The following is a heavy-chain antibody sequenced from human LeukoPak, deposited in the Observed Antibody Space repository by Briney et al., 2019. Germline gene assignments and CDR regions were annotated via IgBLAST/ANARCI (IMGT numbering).Heavy chain of an antibody. Sequence: PGGSLRLSCAASGFTFSSYWMSWVRQAPGKGLEWVANIKRDGSEKYYVDSVKGRFTISRDNAKNSLYLQMNSLRAEDTAVYYCARSAGDFWSGYFRGLWLDYWGQGTLVTVSS. D-gene: IGHD3-3*01. V-gene: IGHV3-7*01. CDR1: GFTFSSYW. CDR2: IKRDGSEK. CDR3: ARSAGDFWSGYFRGLWLDY. J-gene: IGHJ4*02.